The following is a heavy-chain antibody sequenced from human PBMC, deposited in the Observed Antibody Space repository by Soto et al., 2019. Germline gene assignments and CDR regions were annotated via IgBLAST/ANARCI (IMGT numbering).Heavy chain of an antibody. CDR1: GGPISSYY. D-gene: IGHD6-6*01. CDR3: VRTPTLYSSSSVSFYYYYGMDV. V-gene: IGHV4-59*01. J-gene: IGHJ6*02. Sequence: PSETLSLTCTVSGGPISSYYWSWIRQPPGKGLEWIGYIYYSGSTNYNPSLKSRVTISVDTSKNQFSLKLSSVTAADTAVYYCVRTPTLYSSSSVSFYYYYGMDVWGQGTTVTVSS. CDR2: IYYSGST.